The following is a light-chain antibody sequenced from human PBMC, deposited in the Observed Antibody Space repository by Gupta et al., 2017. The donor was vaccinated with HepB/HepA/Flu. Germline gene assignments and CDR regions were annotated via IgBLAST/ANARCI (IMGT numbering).Light chain of an antibody. V-gene: IGKV3-15*01. Sequence: EIVMTQSPATLSVSPGERATLSCRASQSVRINLAWYQQIPGQPPRLLIYAASTRASGVPPRFSGSWSGTEFTLTISILHSEDFAVYYCQQYYDWPPLTFGGGTKVAI. CDR1: QSVRIN. CDR3: QQYYDWPPLT. J-gene: IGKJ4*01. CDR2: AAS.